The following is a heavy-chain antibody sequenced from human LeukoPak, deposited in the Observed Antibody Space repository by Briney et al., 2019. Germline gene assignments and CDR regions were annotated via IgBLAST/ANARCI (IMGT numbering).Heavy chain of an antibody. V-gene: IGHV3-7*01. D-gene: IGHD4-17*01. CDR1: GFTLSSYW. Sequence: GGSLRLSCAASGFTLSSYWMSWVRQAPGKGLEWVANTKEDGGEKYYVDSVKGRFTISRDNARNSLYLQMNSLRVEDTAVYYCARARFETTVTALIRKKNYYYYMDVWGKGTTVTVSS. CDR3: ARARFETTVTALIRKKNYYYYMDV. CDR2: TKEDGGEK. J-gene: IGHJ6*03.